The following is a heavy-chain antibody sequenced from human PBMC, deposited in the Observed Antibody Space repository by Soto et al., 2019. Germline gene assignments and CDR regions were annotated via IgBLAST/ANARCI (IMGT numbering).Heavy chain of an antibody. J-gene: IGHJ4*02. CDR2: ISYDGSNK. CDR3: ARGGGTN. V-gene: IGHV3-30-3*01. CDR1: GFTFSSYA. Sequence: QVQLVEPGGGVVQPGRSLRLSCAASGFTFSSYAMHWVRQAPGKGLEWVAVISYDGSNKYYADSVKGRFTISRDNSKNTLYLQMNSLRAEDTAVYYCARGGGTNWGQGTLVTVSS. D-gene: IGHD1-1*01.